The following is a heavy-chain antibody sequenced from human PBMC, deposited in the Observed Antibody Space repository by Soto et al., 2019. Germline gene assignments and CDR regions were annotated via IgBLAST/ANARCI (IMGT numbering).Heavy chain of an antibody. CDR1: GGSISSHY. V-gene: IGHV4-59*11. CDR3: ARDQNSSGYLEY. J-gene: IGHJ4*02. CDR2: IYYSGFT. D-gene: IGHD3-22*01. Sequence: TLSLTCTVSGGSISSHYWSWIRQPPGNGLEWIGYIYYSGFTDYNPSLKSRVTISEDTSKKQLSLRLTSVTAADTAVYYCARDQNSSGYLEYWGQGILVTVSS.